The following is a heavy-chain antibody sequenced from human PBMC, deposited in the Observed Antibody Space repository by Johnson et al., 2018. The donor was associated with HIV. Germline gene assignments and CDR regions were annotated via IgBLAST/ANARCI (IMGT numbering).Heavy chain of an antibody. CDR1: GFTFSNAW. CDR2: IKSKTDGGTT. V-gene: IGHV3-15*01. J-gene: IGHJ3*02. CDR3: ARGGAGGNSEGTFDI. Sequence: VQLVESGGGLVKPGGSLRLSCAASGFTFSNAWMNWVRQAPGQGLEWIGRIKSKTDGGTTDYAAPVKGRFTISRDNSKNTLYLQMNSLRAEDTAVYYCARGGAGGNSEGTFDIWGQGTMVTVSS. D-gene: IGHD4-23*01.